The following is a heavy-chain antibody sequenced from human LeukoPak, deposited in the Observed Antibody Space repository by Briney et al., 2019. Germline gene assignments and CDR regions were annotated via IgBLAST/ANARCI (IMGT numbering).Heavy chain of an antibody. J-gene: IGHJ4*02. V-gene: IGHV4-59*01. CDR2: IYYSGGT. CDR3: ASDPYGGYGSFDY. D-gene: IGHD5-12*01. CDR1: GGSINSYY. Sequence: PSETLSLTCTVSGGSINSYYWYWIRQPPGKGLEWIGYIYYSGGTNYNPSLKSRVAISIDTSKNQFSLKLTSMTAADTAVYYCASDPYGGYGSFDYWGQGTLVTVSS.